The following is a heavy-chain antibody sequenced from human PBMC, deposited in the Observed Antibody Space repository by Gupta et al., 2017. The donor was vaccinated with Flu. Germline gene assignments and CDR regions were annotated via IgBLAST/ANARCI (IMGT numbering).Heavy chain of an antibody. CDR2: LELEEGGT. D-gene: IGHD6-6*01. CDR1: GYTLTELS. J-gene: IGHJ4*02. Sequence: QVQLVQSGPEVKKPGASVKASCQVSGYTLTELSMPWVRQAPGKGLEWMGGLELEEGGTIYAEKFQGRVSMTEDTSTDTAYMELGSLRSEDTAVDDCAGSRAEVVDFDYWGQGTLVTVSS. V-gene: IGHV1-24*01. CDR3: AGSRAEVVDFDY.